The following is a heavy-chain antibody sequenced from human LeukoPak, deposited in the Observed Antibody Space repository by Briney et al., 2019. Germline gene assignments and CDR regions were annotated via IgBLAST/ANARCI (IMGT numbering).Heavy chain of an antibody. CDR3: ARYQPRKMSAFDI. J-gene: IGHJ3*02. CDR2: IKQDGSEK. V-gene: IGHV3-7*01. CDR1: GFTISSNY. D-gene: IGHD1-14*01. Sequence: GGSLRLSCAASGFTISSNYMSWVRQAPGKGLEWVANIKQDGSEKYYVDSVKGRFTISRDNAKNSLYLQMNSLRAEDTAVYYCARYQPRKMSAFDIWGQGTMVTVSS.